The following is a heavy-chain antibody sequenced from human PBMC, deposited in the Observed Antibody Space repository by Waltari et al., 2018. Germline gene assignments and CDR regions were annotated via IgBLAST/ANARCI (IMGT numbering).Heavy chain of an antibody. V-gene: IGHV1-24*01. CDR1: GYTLTELS. Sequence: QVQLVQSGAEVKKPGASVKVSCKVSGYTLTELSMHWVRQAPGKGREWMGGFDPEDGETIYAQKVQGRVPMTEDTSTDTAYMELSSLRSEDTAVYYCATLWFWELHHRYFDYWGQGTLVTVSS. D-gene: IGHD3-10*01. CDR2: FDPEDGET. CDR3: ATLWFWELHHRYFDY. J-gene: IGHJ4*02.